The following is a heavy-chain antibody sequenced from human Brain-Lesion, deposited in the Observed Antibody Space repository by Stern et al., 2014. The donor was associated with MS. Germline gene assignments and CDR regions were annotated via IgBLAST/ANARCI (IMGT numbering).Heavy chain of an antibody. Sequence: QVQLVESGPGLVKPSENLSLTCTVAGGSVSSTSYAWAWIRQPPGKGLEWIGTIYYSGNNYYSPPLKGRLTISQDPPKNHFPLQRGSGTAADTAVYYCAGEEDIRYCSGGSCTGNWFDPWGQGTLVTVSS. D-gene: IGHD2-15*01. J-gene: IGHJ5*02. V-gene: IGHV4-39*02. CDR2: IYYSGNN. CDR3: AGEEDIRYCSGGSCTGNWFDP. CDR1: GGSVSSTSYA.